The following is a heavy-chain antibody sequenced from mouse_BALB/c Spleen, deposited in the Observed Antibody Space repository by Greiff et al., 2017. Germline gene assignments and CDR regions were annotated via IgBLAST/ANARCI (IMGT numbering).Heavy chain of an antibody. CDR1: GFTFSDYY. CDR2: ISDGGSYT. J-gene: IGHJ4*01. D-gene: IGHD4-1*01. CDR3: ARRGGTDAMDY. V-gene: IGHV5-4*02. Sequence: EVKLVESGGGLVKPGGSLKLSCAASGFTFSDYYMYWVRQTPEKRLEWVATISDGGSYTYYPDSVKGRFTISRDNAKNNLYLQMSSLKSEDTAMYYCARRGGTDAMDYWGQGTSVTVSS.